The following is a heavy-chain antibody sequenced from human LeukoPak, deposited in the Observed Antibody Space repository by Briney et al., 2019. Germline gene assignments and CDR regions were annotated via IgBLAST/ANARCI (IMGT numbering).Heavy chain of an antibody. J-gene: IGHJ4*02. V-gene: IGHV4-61*02. Sequence: SETLSLTCTVSGGSISSGSYYWSWIRQPAGKGLEWIGRIYTSGSTNYNPSLKSRVTISVDTSKNQFSLKLSSVTAADTAVYYCARVSLVRGAPDYYFDYWGQGTLVTVSS. CDR2: IYTSGST. D-gene: IGHD3-10*01. CDR3: ARVSLVRGAPDYYFDY. CDR1: GGSISSGSYY.